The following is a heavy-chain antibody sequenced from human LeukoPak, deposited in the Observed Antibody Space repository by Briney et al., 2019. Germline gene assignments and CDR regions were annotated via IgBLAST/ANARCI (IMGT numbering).Heavy chain of an antibody. CDR1: GFTFSSFA. CDR2: ISGSGGRT. D-gene: IGHD1-1*01. V-gene: IGHV3-23*01. J-gene: IGHJ6*03. Sequence: GGSLRLSCAASGFTFSSFAMSWVRQAPGKGLEWVSPISGSGGRTYYADSVKGRFTISRDNTKNTLYLQMNSLRAEDTAVYYCAKIQGFYSMNYYMDVWGKGTTVTVSS. CDR3: AKIQGFYSMNYYMDV.